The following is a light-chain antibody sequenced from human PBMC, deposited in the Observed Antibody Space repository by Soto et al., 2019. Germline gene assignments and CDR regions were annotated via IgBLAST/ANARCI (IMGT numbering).Light chain of an antibody. Sequence: EIGKRQAPGTRVEPGGGRVTNTRRASQSVSSNLAWYQQKPGQAPRLLIYGASTRATGIPARFSGSRSGTDFPLTFAGLPSLDFPVSYCQQSHNWPPNTFGQGTKVDIK. V-gene: IGKV3-15*01. CDR3: QQSHNWPPNT. CDR2: GAS. J-gene: IGKJ1*01. CDR1: QSVSSN.